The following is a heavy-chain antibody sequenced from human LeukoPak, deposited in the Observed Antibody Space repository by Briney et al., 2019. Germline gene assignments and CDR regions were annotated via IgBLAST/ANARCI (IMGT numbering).Heavy chain of an antibody. D-gene: IGHD3-22*01. CDR2: MNPNSGNT. Sequence: ASVKVSCKASGYTFTSYDINWVRQATGQGLEWMGWMNPNSGNTGYAQKFQGRVTMTRNTSISKAYMELSSLRSEDTAVYYCARGGDDSSGYYSWFASYWGQGTLVTVSS. CDR3: ARGGDDSSGYYSWFASY. V-gene: IGHV1-8*01. CDR1: GYTFTSYD. J-gene: IGHJ4*02.